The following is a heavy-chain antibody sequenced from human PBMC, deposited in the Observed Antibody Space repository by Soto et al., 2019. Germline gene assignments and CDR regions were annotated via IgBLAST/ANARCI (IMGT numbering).Heavy chain of an antibody. CDR2: IYYTGST. D-gene: IGHD3-3*01. Sequence: QVQLQESGPGLLKPSETLSLTCTVSGGSVSSESHYWSWIRQTQGKGLEWIGYIYYTGSTNYNPSLKGRVTMSVDTSRDQVSLRLRSVTRADKAVYYCARDQYAFRSGSYYYAMEVWGQGTKVTVSS. CDR1: GGSVSSESHY. CDR3: ARDQYAFRSGSYYYAMEV. J-gene: IGHJ6*02. V-gene: IGHV4-61*01.